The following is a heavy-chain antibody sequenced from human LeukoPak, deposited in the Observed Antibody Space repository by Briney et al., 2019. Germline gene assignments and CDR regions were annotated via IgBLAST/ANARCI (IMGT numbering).Heavy chain of an antibody. V-gene: IGHV3-53*01. J-gene: IGHJ6*02. Sequence: GGSLRLSCAVSGFTVSSNYMSWVRQAPGKGLEWVSVIYSGGSTYYADSVKGRFTISRDNSKNTLYLQMNSLRAEDTAVYYCARVPDYGDWYYGMDVWGQGTTVTVSS. CDR1: GFTVSSNY. CDR2: IYSGGST. CDR3: ARVPDYGDWYYGMDV. D-gene: IGHD4-17*01.